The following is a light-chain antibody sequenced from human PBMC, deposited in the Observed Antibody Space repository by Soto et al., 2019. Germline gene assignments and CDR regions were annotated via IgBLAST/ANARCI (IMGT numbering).Light chain of an antibody. V-gene: IGKV3-11*01. CDR3: QQRSIWPLT. J-gene: IGKJ4*01. Sequence: DIVLTQSPATLSLSPGERATLSCRASQSISSYLAWYQQKPGQAPRLLIYDASNRATGIPARFSGFGSGTDFTLTISSLEPEDFAVYYCQQRSIWPLTFGGGTKVEIK. CDR2: DAS. CDR1: QSISSY.